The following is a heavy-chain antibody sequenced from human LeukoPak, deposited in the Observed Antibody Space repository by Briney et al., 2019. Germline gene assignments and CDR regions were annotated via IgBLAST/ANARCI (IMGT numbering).Heavy chain of an antibody. CDR1: GFTFSSYS. V-gene: IGHV3-20*04. CDR3: ARTAWTKEIDY. Sequence: PGGSLRLSCAASGFTFSSYSMNWVRQAPGKGLEWVSGINWNGDSISYADSVKGRFTISRDNAKNSLYLQMNSLRAEDTALYYCARTAWTKEIDYWGQGTLVTVSS. J-gene: IGHJ4*02. D-gene: IGHD3/OR15-3a*01. CDR2: INWNGDSI.